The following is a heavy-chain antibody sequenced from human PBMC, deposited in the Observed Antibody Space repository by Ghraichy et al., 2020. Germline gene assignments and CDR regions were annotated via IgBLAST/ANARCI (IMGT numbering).Heavy chain of an antibody. Sequence: SETLSLTCGVYGGSFSDYFWTWIRQSPGKGLEWIGEISQSGTVNYNPSLRSRVTLSLDTSKNHFSLKLTSVTAADTAVYYCGRDIEIGAVYDKWGQGTPVTVSS. V-gene: IGHV4-34*01. CDR1: GGSFSDYF. J-gene: IGHJ4*02. CDR3: GRDIEIGAVYDK. D-gene: IGHD3-22*01. CDR2: ISQSGTV.